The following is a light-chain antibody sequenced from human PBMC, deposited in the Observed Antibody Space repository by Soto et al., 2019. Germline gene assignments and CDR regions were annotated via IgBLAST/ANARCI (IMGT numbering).Light chain of an antibody. CDR2: AAS. V-gene: IGKV1-39*01. J-gene: IGKJ1*01. CDR1: QGIRNN. CDR3: QQSYSTPPET. Sequence: DIQMTQSPSSLSASVGDSATITCRASQGIRNNLGWYQQKPGKAPTRLIYAASSLQSGVPSRFSGSGSGTDFTLTIRSLQPEDLATYYCQQSYSTPPETVGQGTKVDIK.